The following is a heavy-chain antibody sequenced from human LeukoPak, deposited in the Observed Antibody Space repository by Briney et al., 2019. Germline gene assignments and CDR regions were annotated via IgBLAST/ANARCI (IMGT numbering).Heavy chain of an antibody. CDR1: GLNFNSHT. V-gene: IGHV3-21*01. Sequence: GGSLRLSCVSSGLNFNSHTMKWVRQAPGKGLEWVSSISSYSNSIYHADSVKGRFTISRDNAKNSLYLQMNSLRAEDTAVYYCARMEKFYYGSGGFSPPLMDVWGQGTTVIVSS. CDR2: ISSYSNSI. D-gene: IGHD3-10*01. CDR3: ARMEKFYYGSGGFSPPLMDV. J-gene: IGHJ6*02.